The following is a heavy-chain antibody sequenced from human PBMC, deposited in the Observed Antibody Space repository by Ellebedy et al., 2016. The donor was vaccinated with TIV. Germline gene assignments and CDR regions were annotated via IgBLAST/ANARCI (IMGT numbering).Heavy chain of an antibody. CDR1: GFTFYQYT. V-gene: IGHV3-43*01. CDR2: ISWDGTQT. D-gene: IGHD4-17*01. Sequence: GESLKISCAASGFTFYQYTMHWVRQTPGKGLEWVSLISWDGTQTFYADSVRGRFTISRDNAKNSLSLQMNSLRVDDTAVYYCAGYGDFSYWGQGTLVTVSS. CDR3: AGYGDFSY. J-gene: IGHJ4*02.